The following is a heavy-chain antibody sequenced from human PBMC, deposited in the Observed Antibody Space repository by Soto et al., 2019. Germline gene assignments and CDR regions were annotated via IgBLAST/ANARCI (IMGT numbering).Heavy chain of an antibody. CDR1: GFTFSNAW. V-gene: IGHV3-15*01. Sequence: SGGSLRLSSAASGFTFSNAWMSWVRQAPGKGLEWVGRIKSKTDGGTTDYAAPVKGRFTISRDDSKNTLYLQMNSLKTEDTAVYYCTTASPGRYYYYGMDVWGQGTTVTVSS. J-gene: IGHJ6*02. CDR2: IKSKTDGGTT. CDR3: TTASPGRYYYYGMDV.